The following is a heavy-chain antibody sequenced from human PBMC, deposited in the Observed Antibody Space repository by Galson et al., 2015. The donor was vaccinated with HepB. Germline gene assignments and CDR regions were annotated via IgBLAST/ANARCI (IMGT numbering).Heavy chain of an antibody. Sequence: SVKVSCKASGYAFTDYYMHWVRQAPGQGLEWMGWISPNSGDTSYAQKFQGRVTMTRDTSISTAYMELSRLTSDDTAVYYCAREGVGPTTNYYGMDVWGQGTTVSVSS. CDR1: GYAFTDYY. CDR2: ISPNSGDT. D-gene: IGHD1-26*01. V-gene: IGHV1-2*02. J-gene: IGHJ6*02. CDR3: AREGVGPTTNYYGMDV.